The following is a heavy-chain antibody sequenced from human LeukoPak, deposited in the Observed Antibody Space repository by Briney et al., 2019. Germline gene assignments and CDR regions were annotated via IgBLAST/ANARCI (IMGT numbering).Heavy chain of an antibody. CDR1: GFPFSSYW. J-gene: IGHJ4*02. Sequence: PGGSLRLSCVASGFPFSSYWMTWVRQAPGKGLEWVANIKQDGSKKSYVDSVKGRFTISRDNAKNSLYLQMNSLRAEDTAVYYCARGSEWELLSCDYWGQGTLVTVSS. V-gene: IGHV3-7*01. CDR2: IKQDGSKK. D-gene: IGHD1-26*01. CDR3: ARGSEWELLSCDY.